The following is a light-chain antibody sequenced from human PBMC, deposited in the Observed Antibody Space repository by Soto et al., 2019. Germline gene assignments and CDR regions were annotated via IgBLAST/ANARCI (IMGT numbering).Light chain of an antibody. CDR3: QQYNNWPPT. CDR2: GAS. V-gene: IGKV3-15*01. Sequence: EIVMTQSPATLSVSPGERATLSCRASQSVSSNLAWYQQKPGQAPRLLIYGASTRLTGISARFSGSGSGTEFTLTISSLQSEDFAVYYCQQYNNWPPTFGQGTRL. J-gene: IGKJ5*01. CDR1: QSVSSN.